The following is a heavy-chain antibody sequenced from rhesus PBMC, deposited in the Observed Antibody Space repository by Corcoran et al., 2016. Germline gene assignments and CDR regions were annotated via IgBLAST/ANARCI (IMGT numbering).Heavy chain of an antibody. V-gene: IGHV3-118*01. D-gene: IGHD4-23*01. Sequence: EVQLVASGGGLVQPGGSLRLSCAASGFTFSSSAMHWVRQASGKLLEWVGRIRSKDKNEETGFAASVKGRFNISTDDSKNTAYLQMNSLKTEETSVYYCARVLYRNYLYWGQGVLVTVSS. CDR2: IRSKDKNEET. J-gene: IGHJ4*01. CDR3: ARVLYRNYLY. CDR1: GFTFSSSA.